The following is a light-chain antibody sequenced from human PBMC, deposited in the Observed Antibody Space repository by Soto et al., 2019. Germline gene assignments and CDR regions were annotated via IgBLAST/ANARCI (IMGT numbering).Light chain of an antibody. V-gene: IGKV3-15*01. CDR1: QSVSSN. CDR2: GAS. J-gene: IGKJ1*01. Sequence: EIVMTQSPATLSVSPGERASLSCRASQSVSSNLAWYQQKPGQAPRLLIYGASTRATGIPARFSGSGSGTEFTLTISSLQSGDVAVYYCQQYATWPPGTFGQGTKVEIK. CDR3: QQYATWPPGT.